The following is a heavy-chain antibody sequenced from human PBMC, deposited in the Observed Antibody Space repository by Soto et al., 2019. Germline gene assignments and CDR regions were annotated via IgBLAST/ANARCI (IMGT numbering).Heavy chain of an antibody. D-gene: IGHD5-12*01. Sequence: QVQLVQSGAEVKKPGSSVKVSCKASGGTFSSYAISWVRQAPGQGLEWMGGIIPIFGTANYAQKFQGRVTINADESTSTAYIELSRLRYEDTVGYYCARESRDGYVSDAFDIWGQGTMVTVSS. CDR2: IIPIFGTA. J-gene: IGHJ3*02. CDR3: ARESRDGYVSDAFDI. V-gene: IGHV1-69*01. CDR1: GGTFSSYA.